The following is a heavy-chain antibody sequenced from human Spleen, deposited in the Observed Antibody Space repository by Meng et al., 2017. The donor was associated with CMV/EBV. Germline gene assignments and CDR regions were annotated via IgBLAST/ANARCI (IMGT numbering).Heavy chain of an antibody. J-gene: IGHJ5*02. CDR1: LSFRSYW. CDR2: TNSDGSRK. V-gene: IGHV3-74*01. Sequence: LSFRSYWMHLVRQAPGKGLVWVSNTNSDGSRKNYADSVKGRFTISRDNAKNTLYLQMNSLRVEDTAVYYCVRERRASYYDSSGWFGPWGQGVLVTVSS. CDR3: VRERRASYYDSSGWFGP. D-gene: IGHD3-22*01.